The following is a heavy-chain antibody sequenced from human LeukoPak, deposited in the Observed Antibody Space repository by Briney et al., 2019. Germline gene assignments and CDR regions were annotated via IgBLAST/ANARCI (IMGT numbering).Heavy chain of an antibody. CDR2: IYHSGST. CDR3: ARAAWDILTGSLIYYFDY. D-gene: IGHD3-9*01. Sequence: SETLSLTCAVSGGSISSGGYSWSWIRQPPGKGLEWIGYIYHSGSTYYNPSLKSRVTISVDRSKNQFSLKLSSVTAADRAVYYCARAAWDILTGSLIYYFDYWGQGTLVTVSS. J-gene: IGHJ4*02. CDR1: GGSISSGGYS. V-gene: IGHV4-30-2*01.